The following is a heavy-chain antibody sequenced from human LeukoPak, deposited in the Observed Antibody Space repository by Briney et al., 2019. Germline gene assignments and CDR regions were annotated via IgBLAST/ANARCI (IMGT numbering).Heavy chain of an antibody. D-gene: IGHD1-26*01. J-gene: IGHJ4*02. V-gene: IGHV3-30-3*02. CDR1: GFTFSSYA. CDR3: ASGNRRGGKYQYYFDF. Sequence: PGGSLRLSCAASGFTFSSYAMHWVRQAPGKGLEWVAVISYDENSKYYADSVKGRFTISRDNSRNALYLQMDTLRAEDTAVYYCASGNRRGGKYQYYFDFWGQGTLVTVSS. CDR2: ISYDENSK.